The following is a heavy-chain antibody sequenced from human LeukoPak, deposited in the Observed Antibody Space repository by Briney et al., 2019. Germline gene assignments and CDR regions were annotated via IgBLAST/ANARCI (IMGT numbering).Heavy chain of an antibody. D-gene: IGHD2-15*01. CDR1: GYTFTGYY. CDR3: ARDCSGGSCHDY. V-gene: IGHV1-2*02. J-gene: IGHJ4*02. Sequence: GASVKVSCKASGYTFTGYYMHWVRQAPGQGHEWMGWINPNSGGTNYAQKFQGRVTMTRDTSISTAYMELSRLRSDDMAVYYCARDCSGGSCHDYWGQGTLVTVSS. CDR2: INPNSGGT.